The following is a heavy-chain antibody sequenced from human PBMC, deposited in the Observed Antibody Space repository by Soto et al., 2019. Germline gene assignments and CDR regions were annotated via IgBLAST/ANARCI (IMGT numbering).Heavy chain of an antibody. J-gene: IGHJ5*02. V-gene: IGHV4-59*01. CDR3: ARDRSTYGGGGTGEVKENWFDP. D-gene: IGHD2-8*01. CDR1: GGSISRYY. Sequence: SETLSLTCSVSGGSISRYYWSWIRQPPGKGLEWIGYAYYSGDTGYNPSLKSRVTMAVDTSKSQVSLKLSSVAAADTAVYYCARDRSTYGGGGTGEVKENWFDPWGQGALVTVS. CDR2: AYYSGDT.